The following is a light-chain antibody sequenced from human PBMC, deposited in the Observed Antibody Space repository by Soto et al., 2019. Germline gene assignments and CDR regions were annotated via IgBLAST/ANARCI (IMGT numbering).Light chain of an antibody. CDR1: QSVLYSSNNKNY. CDR2: WAS. J-gene: IGKJ2*01. V-gene: IGKV4-1*01. Sequence: DIVMTQSPDSLAVSLGERATINCKSSQSVLYSSNNKNYLAWYQQKPGQPPRLLIYWASTRESGVPDSFSGSGYGTDFTLTISSLQAEDLAFYYCHQYSITPYTFCQGNRLEIK. CDR3: HQYSITPYT.